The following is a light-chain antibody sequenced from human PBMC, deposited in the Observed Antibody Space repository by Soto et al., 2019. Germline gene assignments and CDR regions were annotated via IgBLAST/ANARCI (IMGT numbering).Light chain of an antibody. CDR3: SSYTRSSLYV. J-gene: IGLJ1*01. Sequence: QSFLTQPASVSGSPGQSITISCTGTSSDVGGYNAVSWYQQHPGKAPKLMIYDVSNRPSGVSDRFSGSKSGSTASLTISGLQAEDEADYYCSSYTRSSLYVFGTGTKVTVL. CDR2: DVS. V-gene: IGLV2-14*01. CDR1: SSDVGGYNA.